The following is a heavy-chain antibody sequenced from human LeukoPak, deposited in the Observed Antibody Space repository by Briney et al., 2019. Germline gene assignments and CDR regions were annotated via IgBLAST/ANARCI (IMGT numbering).Heavy chain of an antibody. J-gene: IGHJ4*02. Sequence: GGSLRLSCAASGFTFSSYSMNWVRQAPGKGLEWVSSISSSSSYIYYADSVKGRFTISRDNAKNSLYLQMNSLRAEDTAVYYCARDHHSSGWYPFDYWGQRTLVTVSS. D-gene: IGHD6-19*01. CDR2: ISSSSSYI. CDR3: ARDHHSSGWYPFDY. V-gene: IGHV3-21*01. CDR1: GFTFSSYS.